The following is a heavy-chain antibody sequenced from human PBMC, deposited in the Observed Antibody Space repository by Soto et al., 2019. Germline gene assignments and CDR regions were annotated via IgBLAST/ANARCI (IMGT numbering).Heavy chain of an antibody. CDR2: IYHSGST. Sequence: PSETLSLTCAVSGGSISSSNWWSWVRQPPGKGLEWIGEIYHSGSTNYNPSLKSRVTISVDKSKNQFSLKLSSVTAADTAVYYCARTQTLHYYDSSGYSAWGQGTLVTVSS. CDR1: GGSISSSNW. J-gene: IGHJ5*02. D-gene: IGHD3-22*01. V-gene: IGHV4-4*02. CDR3: ARTQTLHYYDSSGYSA.